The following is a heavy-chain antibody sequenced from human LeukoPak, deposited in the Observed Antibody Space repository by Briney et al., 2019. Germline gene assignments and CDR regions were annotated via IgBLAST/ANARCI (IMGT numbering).Heavy chain of an antibody. CDR1: GYSFSSYW. J-gene: IGHJ5*02. V-gene: IGHV5-51*01. CDR2: IYPGDSDT. CDR3: AKSPSGFTYGRSWLDP. D-gene: IGHD3-22*01. Sequence: GESLKISCKGSGYSFSSYWIAWVRQMPGKGLEWMGIIYPGDSDTRYSPSFEGQVTISADKSISTAYLQWRSLKASDTAMYYCAKSPSGFTYGRSWLDPWGQGTLVTVSS.